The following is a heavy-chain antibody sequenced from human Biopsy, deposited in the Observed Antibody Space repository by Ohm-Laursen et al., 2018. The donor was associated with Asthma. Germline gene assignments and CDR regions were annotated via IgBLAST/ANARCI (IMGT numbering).Heavy chain of an antibody. CDR1: GFTFSNYG. J-gene: IGHJ6*02. CDR2: IWYDGTNK. CDR3: AKVQAEYYYYYDVDV. V-gene: IGHV3-33*06. D-gene: IGHD4-11*01. Sequence: RSLRLSCAAFGFTFSNYGMHWVRQAPGKGLEWVAVIWYDGTNKYYGDPVKGRFTISRDNSKNTLYLQMNTLSAEDTAVYYCAKVQAEYYYYYDVDVWGQGTTVTVSS.